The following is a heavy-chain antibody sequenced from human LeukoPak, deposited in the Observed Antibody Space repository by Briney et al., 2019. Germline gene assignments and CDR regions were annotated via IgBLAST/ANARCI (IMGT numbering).Heavy chain of an antibody. V-gene: IGHV2-70*04. CDR1: GFSLSTSGMR. Sequence: ESGPALVKPTQTLTLTCTFSGFSLSTSGMRVNWIRQLPGKALEWLARIDWDDDKFYSTSLKTRLTISKDTSKNQVVLTMTNMDPVGTAIYYCARRTGSSFYFDYWGQGTLVTVSS. CDR2: IDWDDDK. D-gene: IGHD6-6*01. CDR3: ARRTGSSFYFDY. J-gene: IGHJ4*02.